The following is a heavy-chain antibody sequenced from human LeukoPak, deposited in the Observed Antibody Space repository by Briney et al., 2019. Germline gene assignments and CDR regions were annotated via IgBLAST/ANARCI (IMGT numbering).Heavy chain of an antibody. CDR2: IYYSGST. V-gene: IGHV4-39*01. CDR1: GGSISSSSYY. J-gene: IGHJ3*02. Sequence: PSETLSLTCTVSGGSISSSSYYWGWIRQPPGKGLEWIGSIYYSGSTYYNPSLKSRVTISVDTSKNQFSLKLSSVTAADTAVYYCARLFPVEGDAFDIWGQGTMVTVSS. D-gene: IGHD4-23*01. CDR3: ARLFPVEGDAFDI.